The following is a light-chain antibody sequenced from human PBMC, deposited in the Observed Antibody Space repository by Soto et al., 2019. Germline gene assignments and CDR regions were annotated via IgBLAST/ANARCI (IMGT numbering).Light chain of an antibody. CDR1: QSVNTY. V-gene: IGKV3-11*01. CDR2: DAS. J-gene: IGKJ5*01. CDR3: QQRSNWPVT. Sequence: EIVLTQSRATLSLSPGERATLSCRASQSVNTYLAWYQQQPGQAPRLLIYDASSRATGIPARFSGSGSGTDFTLTISSLEPEDFAVYYCQQRSNWPVTFGQGTRLEIK.